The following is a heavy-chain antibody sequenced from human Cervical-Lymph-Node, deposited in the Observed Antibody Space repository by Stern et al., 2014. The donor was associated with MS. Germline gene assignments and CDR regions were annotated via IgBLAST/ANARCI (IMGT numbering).Heavy chain of an antibody. CDR2: ISYSGST. J-gene: IGHJ6*02. V-gene: IGHV4-61*01. CDR1: GGSVSSGSYY. D-gene: IGHD1-26*01. Sequence: QLQLQESGPGLVKPSETLSLTCTVSGGSVSSGSYYWSWIRQPPGKGLEWIGYISYSGSTNYNPSLKSRVTISVDTSKKQFSLKLSSVTAADTAVYYCSRFNSGSSTYYYYDTDVWGQGTTVTVSS. CDR3: SRFNSGSSTYYYYDTDV.